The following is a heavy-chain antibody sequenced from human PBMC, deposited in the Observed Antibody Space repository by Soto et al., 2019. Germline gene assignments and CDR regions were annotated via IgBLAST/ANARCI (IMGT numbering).Heavy chain of an antibody. V-gene: IGHV3-23*01. D-gene: IGHD2-21*02. Sequence: GGSLRLSCSPSGFTFSSYAMSWVRQAPGKGLEWVSAISGSGGSTYYADSVKGRFTISRDNSKNTLYLQMNSLRAEDTAVYYCAKSRSVLAYCGGDCYFDYWGQGTLVTVSS. CDR1: GFTFSSYA. CDR2: ISGSGGST. CDR3: AKSRSVLAYCGGDCYFDY. J-gene: IGHJ4*02.